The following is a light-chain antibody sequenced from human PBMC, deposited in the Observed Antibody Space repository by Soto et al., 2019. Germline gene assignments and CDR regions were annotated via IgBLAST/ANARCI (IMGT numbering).Light chain of an antibody. V-gene: IGKV3-11*01. CDR1: QSVSRS. CDR2: DAS. CDR3: QQRSNS. J-gene: IGKJ4*01. Sequence: PGDRATLSCRASQSVSRSLTRYQQKPGQAPRLLIYDASTRATGIPPRFSGSGSGTDFTLTISSLEPEDFAVYYCQQRSNSFGGGTKVEIK.